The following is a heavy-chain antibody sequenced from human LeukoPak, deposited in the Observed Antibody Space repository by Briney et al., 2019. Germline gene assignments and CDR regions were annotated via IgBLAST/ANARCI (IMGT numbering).Heavy chain of an antibody. D-gene: IGHD5-24*01. CDR3: AKEVDQTATITPFDY. J-gene: IGHJ4*02. CDR1: GFTFSSYA. CDR2: ISGSDGST. Sequence: GGSLRLSCAASGFTFSSYAMSWVRQAPGKGLEWVSAISGSDGSTYYADSVKGRFTISRDNSKNTLYLQMNSLRAEDTALYYCAKEVDQTATITPFDYWGQGTLVTVSS. V-gene: IGHV3-23*01.